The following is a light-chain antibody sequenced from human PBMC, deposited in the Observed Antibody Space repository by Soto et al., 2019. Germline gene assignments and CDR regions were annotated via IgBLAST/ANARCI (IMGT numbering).Light chain of an antibody. CDR2: EGS. V-gene: IGLV2-23*01. CDR1: SSDVGSYNL. CDR3: CSYAGSRGLV. Sequence: LTQPGSVSGSPGQSITISCTGTSSDVGSYNLVSWYQQHPGKAPKLMIYEGSKRPSGVSNRFSGSKSGNTASLKISGLQAEDEADYYCCSYAGSRGLVFGGGTKVTVL. J-gene: IGLJ2*01.